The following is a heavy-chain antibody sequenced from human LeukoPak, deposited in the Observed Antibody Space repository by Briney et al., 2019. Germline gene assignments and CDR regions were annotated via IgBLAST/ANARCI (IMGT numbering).Heavy chain of an antibody. Sequence: PGGSLRLSCEASGFTFSSYWMHWVRQVPGKGLMWVSRINTDGSETTYADSVKGRFTISRDNAENTLYLQLSSLRAEDTAVYYCAREDYGENSVDYWGQGTLVTVSS. V-gene: IGHV3-74*03. D-gene: IGHD4-17*01. J-gene: IGHJ4*02. CDR3: AREDYGENSVDY. CDR1: GFTFSSYW. CDR2: INTDGSET.